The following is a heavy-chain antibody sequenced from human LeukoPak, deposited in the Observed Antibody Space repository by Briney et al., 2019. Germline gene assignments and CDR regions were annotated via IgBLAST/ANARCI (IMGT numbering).Heavy chain of an antibody. J-gene: IGHJ4*02. Sequence: SETLSLTCTVSGGSISSYYWSRIRQPPGKGLEWIGYIYYSGSTNYNPSFKSRVTISVDTSKNQFSLKLSSVTAADTAVYYCARDNGYKGLSYWGQGTLVTVSS. CDR2: IYYSGST. CDR1: GGSISSYY. CDR3: ARDNGYKGLSY. V-gene: IGHV4-59*01. D-gene: IGHD5-24*01.